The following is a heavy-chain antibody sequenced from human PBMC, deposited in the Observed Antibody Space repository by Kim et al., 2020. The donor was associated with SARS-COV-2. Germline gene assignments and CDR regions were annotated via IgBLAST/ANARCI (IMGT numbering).Heavy chain of an antibody. D-gene: IGHD3-16*02. Sequence: GGSLRLSCEASGFTFSDFWMIWLRQAPGTGLEWVANIRQDGSVRYYVDSVKGRFTISRDNAKNSLYLQMDSLRAEDTAVYYCARDKSIPRYDAFDIWGQG. J-gene: IGHJ3*02. CDR1: GFTFSDFW. CDR3: ARDKSIPRYDAFDI. V-gene: IGHV3-7*03. CDR2: IRQDGSVR.